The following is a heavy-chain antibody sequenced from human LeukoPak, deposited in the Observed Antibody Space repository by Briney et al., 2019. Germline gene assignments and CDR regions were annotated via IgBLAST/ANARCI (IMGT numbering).Heavy chain of an antibody. J-gene: IGHJ6*03. CDR2: LTGSGGNT. CDR1: GFTFSSYA. V-gene: IGHV3-23*01. Sequence: GGSLRLSCAAYGFTFSSYAMSWVRQAPGKGLEWVSGLTGSGGNTYYADSVKGRFTISRDNSKNTPSLQMNSLRAEDAAVYYCVKFRGIQHYNYHMDVWGKGTTVTVSS. D-gene: IGHD3-10*01. CDR3: VKFRGIQHYNYHMDV.